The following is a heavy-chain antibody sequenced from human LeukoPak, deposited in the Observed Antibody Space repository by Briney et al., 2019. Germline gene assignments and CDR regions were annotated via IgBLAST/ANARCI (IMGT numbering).Heavy chain of an antibody. CDR2: ISSSSSYI. D-gene: IGHD6-19*01. V-gene: IGHV3-21*01. CDR3: ARLDASGLDY. J-gene: IGHJ4*02. CDR1: GFTFSSYS. Sequence: GGSLRLSCAASGFTFSSYSMNWVRQAPGKGLEWVSSISSSSSYIYYADSVKGRFTISRDNAKNSLYLQMNSLRADDTAVYYCARLDASGLDYWGQGTLVTVSS.